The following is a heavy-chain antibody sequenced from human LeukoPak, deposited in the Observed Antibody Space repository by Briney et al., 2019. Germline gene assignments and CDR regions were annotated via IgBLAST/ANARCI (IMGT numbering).Heavy chain of an antibody. J-gene: IGHJ4*02. V-gene: IGHV3-74*01. CDR1: GFTFSSYW. Sequence: GGSLRLSCAVSGFTFSSYWMDWVRQAPGKGLVWVSRIKSDGSPIGYADSVKGRFTISRDNAKNTLYLQMNSLRAEDTAVYYCARRPTGIFTIFGVVRDYYFDYWGQGTLVTVSS. CDR2: IKSDGSPI. CDR3: ARRPTGIFTIFGVVRDYYFDY. D-gene: IGHD3-3*01.